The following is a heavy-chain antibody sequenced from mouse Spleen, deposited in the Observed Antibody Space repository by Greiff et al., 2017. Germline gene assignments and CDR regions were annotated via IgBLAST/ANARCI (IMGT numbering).Heavy chain of an antibody. CDR3: ARDQYFAMDS. J-gene: IGHJ4*01. V-gene: IGHV1-64*01. Sequence: VKVVESGAELVKPGASVKLSCKASGYRFTSYWMHWVKQRPGQGLEWMGMIHPDSDSTNYNEKFSKKSTLTVDKSSSTAYMQLNSLTYEDSAIYYCARDQYFAMDSWGQGTSVTVSS. CDR1: GYRFTSYW. CDR2: IHPDSDST.